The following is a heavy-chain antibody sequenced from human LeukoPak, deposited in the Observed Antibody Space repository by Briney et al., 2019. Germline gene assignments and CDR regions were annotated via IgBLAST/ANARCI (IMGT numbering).Heavy chain of an antibody. D-gene: IGHD3-22*01. CDR1: GGSISSSSYY. V-gene: IGHV4-39*07. CDR2: INHSGST. J-gene: IGHJ4*02. Sequence: KASETLSLTCTVSGGSISSSSYYWGWIRQPPGKGLEWIGEINHSGSTNYNPSLKSRVTISVDTSKNQFSLKLSSVTAADTAVYYCARGRTETMIVVVITEFDYWGQGTLVTVSS. CDR3: ARGRTETMIVVVITEFDY.